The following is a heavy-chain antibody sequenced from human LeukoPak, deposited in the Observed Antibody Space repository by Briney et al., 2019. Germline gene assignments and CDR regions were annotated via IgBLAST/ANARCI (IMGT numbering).Heavy chain of an antibody. D-gene: IGHD2-21*01. V-gene: IGHV1-2*04. CDR1: GYTFTGYY. CDR2: INPNSGGT. J-gene: IGHJ4*02. CDR3: AREGGVVVIADRDDDY. Sequence: GASVKVSCKASGYTFTGYYMYWVRQAPGQGLEWMGWINPNSGGTNYAQKFQGWVTMTRDTSISTAYMELSRLRSDDTAVYYCAREGGVVVIADRDDDYWGQGTLVTVSS.